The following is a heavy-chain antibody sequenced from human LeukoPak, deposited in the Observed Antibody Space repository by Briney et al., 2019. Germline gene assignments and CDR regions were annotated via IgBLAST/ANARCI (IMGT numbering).Heavy chain of an antibody. V-gene: IGHV3-23*01. Sequence: PGGSLRLSCAASGFTFSNYGLSWVRQAPGKGLEWVSGITGSGGSTYYADSVKGRFTISRDNSKNTLYLQMNSLRAEDTAIYYCAKVHRAYDYDSGSYYDSGFDYWGQGTLVTVSS. D-gene: IGHD3-10*01. CDR2: ITGSGGST. CDR1: GFTFSNYG. J-gene: IGHJ4*02. CDR3: AKVHRAYDYDSGSYYDSGFDY.